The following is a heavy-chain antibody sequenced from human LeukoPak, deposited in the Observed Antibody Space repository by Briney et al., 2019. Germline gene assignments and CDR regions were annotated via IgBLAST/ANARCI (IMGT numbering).Heavy chain of an antibody. D-gene: IGHD3-22*01. CDR1: GFSLSTSGMR. J-gene: IGHJ4*02. Sequence: SGPALVKPTQTLTLTCTFSGFSLSTSGMRVSWIRQPPGKALEWLARIDWDDDKFYSTSLKTRLTISKDTSKNQVVLTMTNMDPVDKATYHCARSYYYDSSGYYPSNFDYWGQGTLVTVSS. V-gene: IGHV2-70*04. CDR3: ARSYYYDSSGYYPSNFDY. CDR2: IDWDDDK.